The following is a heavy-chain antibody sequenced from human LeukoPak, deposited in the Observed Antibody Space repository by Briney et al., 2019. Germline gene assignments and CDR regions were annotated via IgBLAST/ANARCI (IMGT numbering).Heavy chain of an antibody. CDR3: ARGLRSTYTLAGRINIVSRYMDV. Sequence: RASETLSLTCTVSGGSISSYYWSWIRQPPGKGLEWIGYIYTSGTSMYTPSLKSRVTISADTSKNQFFLRLSSVTAADTAVYYCARGLRSTYTLAGRINIVSRYMDVWGKGTTVTVSS. D-gene: IGHD2-2*02. V-gene: IGHV4-4*09. J-gene: IGHJ6*03. CDR1: GGSISSYY. CDR2: IYTSGTS.